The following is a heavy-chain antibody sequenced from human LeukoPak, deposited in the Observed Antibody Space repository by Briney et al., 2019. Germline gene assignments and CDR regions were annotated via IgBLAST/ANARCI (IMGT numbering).Heavy chain of an antibody. CDR1: GGSLGGYY. CDR2: INHSGST. V-gene: IGHV4-34*01. CDR3: ARGESDVHDSDI. Sequence: SETLSLTCGVDGGSLGGYYWSWIRQPPGKGLEWIGEINHSGSTNYNPSLKSRVTISVDTSKNQFSLKLSSVTAADTAVYYCARGESDVHDSDIWGQGTMVTVSS. D-gene: IGHD2-8*01. J-gene: IGHJ3*02.